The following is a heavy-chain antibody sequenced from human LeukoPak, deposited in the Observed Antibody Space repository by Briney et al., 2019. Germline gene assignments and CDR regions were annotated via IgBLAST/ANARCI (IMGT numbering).Heavy chain of an antibody. CDR1: GESISSTNW. J-gene: IGHJ4*02. V-gene: IGHV4-4*02. CDR2: IYHSGTT. CDR3: ARGWDTAMLVV. Sequence: PSETLSLTCAVSGESISSTNWWSWVRQPPGEGLEWIGEIYHSGTTNYNPSLESRVTISLDTSNNQFSLDLNSVTAADTAVYYCARGWDTAMLVVWGQGTLVTVSS. D-gene: IGHD5-18*01.